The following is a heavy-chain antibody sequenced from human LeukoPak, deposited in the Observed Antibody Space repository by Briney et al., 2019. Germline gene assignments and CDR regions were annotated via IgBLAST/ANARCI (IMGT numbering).Heavy chain of an antibody. CDR2: VDPEDGET. D-gene: IGHD4-11*01. Sequence: ASVKISCKVSGYTFTDYYMHWVQQARGKGLEWMGLVDPEDGETIYAEKFQGRVTITADTSTDTAYMELSSLRSEDTAVYYCATDAKTTTVTPIDYWGQGTLVTVSS. CDR1: GYTFTDYY. J-gene: IGHJ4*02. V-gene: IGHV1-69-2*01. CDR3: ATDAKTTTVTPIDY.